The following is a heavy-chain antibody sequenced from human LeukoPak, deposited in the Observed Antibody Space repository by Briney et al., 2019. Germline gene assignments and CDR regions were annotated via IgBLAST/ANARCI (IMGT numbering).Heavy chain of an antibody. Sequence: ASVKVSCKASGYTFTGYYMHWVRQAPGQGLEWMGRINPNSGGTNYAQKFQGRVTMTRDTSTSTVYMELSSLRSEDTAVYYCAREEGYYGSGSHYSNLYFDYWGQGTLVTVSS. CDR3: AREEGYYGSGSHYSNLYFDY. CDR1: GYTFTGYY. D-gene: IGHD3-10*01. J-gene: IGHJ4*02. V-gene: IGHV1-2*06. CDR2: INPNSGGT.